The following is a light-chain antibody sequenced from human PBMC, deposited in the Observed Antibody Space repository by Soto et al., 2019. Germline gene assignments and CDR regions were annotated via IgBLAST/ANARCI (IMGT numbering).Light chain of an antibody. V-gene: IGKV3-15*01. CDR2: GAS. CDR3: QQYNNWPRT. CDR1: QSVSSN. J-gene: IGKJ1*01. Sequence: EIVMTQSRATLSVSPVERATLCCMASQSVSSNLAWYQQKPGQAPRLLIYGASTRATGIPARFSGSGSGTEFTLTISSLQSEDFAVYYCQQYNNWPRTFGQGTKVDIK.